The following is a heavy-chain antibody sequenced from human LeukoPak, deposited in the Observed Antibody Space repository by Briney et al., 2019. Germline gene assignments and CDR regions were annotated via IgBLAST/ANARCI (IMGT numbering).Heavy chain of an antibody. V-gene: IGHV4-59*12. CDR2: IDYSGST. D-gene: IGHD3-3*01. CDR1: GGSISIYY. J-gene: IGHJ2*01. CDR3: ARDQADYDFWSGYSYWYFDL. Sequence: PSETLSLTCTVSGGSISIYYWSWIRQSPGKGLECIGYIDYSGSTNYNPSLKSRVTMSVDTSKNQFSLKLSSVTAADTAVYYCARDQADYDFWSGYSYWYFDLWGRGTLVTVSS.